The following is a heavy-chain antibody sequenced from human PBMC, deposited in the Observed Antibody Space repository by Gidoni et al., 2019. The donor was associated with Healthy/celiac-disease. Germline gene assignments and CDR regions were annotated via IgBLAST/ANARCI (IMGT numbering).Heavy chain of an antibody. CDR2: FDPEDGET. D-gene: IGHD1-26*01. Sequence: QVQLVQSGAEVKQPGASVTVSCTVSGSTLTELSMHWVRQAPGKGLEWTGGFDPEDGETIYAQKFQGRVTMTEDTSTNTAYMELSSLRSEDTAVYYCATDPFVGATTFSYWGQGTLVTVSS. CDR3: ATDPFVGATTFSY. V-gene: IGHV1-24*01. CDR1: GSTLTELS. J-gene: IGHJ4*02.